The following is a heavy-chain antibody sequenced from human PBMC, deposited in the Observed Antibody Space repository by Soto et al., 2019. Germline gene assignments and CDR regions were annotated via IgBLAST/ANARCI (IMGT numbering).Heavy chain of an antibody. V-gene: IGHV4-4*02. CDR2: IYHSGST. Sequence: QVQLQESGPGLVRASGTLSLTCAVSGYSMDSTNWWSWVRQAPGKGLEWIGEIYHSGSTKKNPSLMSRVTVFLDKPRKQPSLNLISVTDADTAVYYCARDGRGDSSVDNWFDPWGQRSMVTVSS. J-gene: IGHJ5*02. D-gene: IGHD3-10*01. CDR3: ARDGRGDSSVDNWFDP. CDR1: GYSMDSTNW.